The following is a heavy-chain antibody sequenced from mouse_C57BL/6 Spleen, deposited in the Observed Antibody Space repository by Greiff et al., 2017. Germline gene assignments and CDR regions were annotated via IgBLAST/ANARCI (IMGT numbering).Heavy chain of an antibody. J-gene: IGHJ4*01. V-gene: IGHV1-74*01. CDR2: VHPSDSAT. Sequence: QVQLQQPGAELVKPGASVKVSCKASGYTFTSYWMHWVKQRPGQGLEWIGRVHPSDSATNYNQKFKGKATLTVDKSSSTAYMQLSSLTSEDSAVYACAIGIVTTYYAMDYWGQGTSVTVSS. CDR3: AIGIVTTYYAMDY. D-gene: IGHD2-5*01. CDR1: GYTFTSYW.